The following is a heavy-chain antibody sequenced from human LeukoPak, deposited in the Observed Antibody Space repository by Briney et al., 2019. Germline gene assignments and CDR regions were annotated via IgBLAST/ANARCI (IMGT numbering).Heavy chain of an antibody. V-gene: IGHV3-73*01. D-gene: IGHD2-15*01. CDR3: TSPPQLGYCSGGSCHDY. CDR1: GFTFSGSA. Sequence: GGSLRLSCAASGFTFSGSAMHWVRQASGKGLGWVGRIRSKANSYATAYAASVKGRFTISRDDSKNTAYLQMNSLKTEDTAVYYCTSPPQLGYCSGGSCHDYWGQGTLVTVSS. CDR2: IRSKANSYAT. J-gene: IGHJ4*02.